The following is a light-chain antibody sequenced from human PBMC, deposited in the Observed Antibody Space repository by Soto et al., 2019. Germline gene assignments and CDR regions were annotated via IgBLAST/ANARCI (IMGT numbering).Light chain of an antibody. J-gene: IGKJ4*01. CDR3: QQYYSYPLT. CDR1: QTVATF. V-gene: IGKV1-39*01. Sequence: DIQMTQSPASLSASIGDSVSISCRASQTVATFLNWYQQKPGKVPQLLIYAASTLQSGVPSRFSGSGSGTDFTLVIDSLQREDFGTYYCQQYYSYPLTFGGGTKVDIK. CDR2: AAS.